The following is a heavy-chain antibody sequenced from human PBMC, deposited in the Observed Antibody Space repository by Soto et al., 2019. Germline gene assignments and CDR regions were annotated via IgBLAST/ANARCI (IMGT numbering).Heavy chain of an antibody. CDR2: ISYDGSNK. CDR1: GFTLSSYA. D-gene: IGHD5-12*01. CDR3: ARDRGDGYNWGDVDY. Sequence: QVQLVESGGGVVQPGRSLRLSCAASGFTLSSYAMHWVRQAPGKGLEWVAVISYDGSNKYYADSVKGRFTISRDNSKNTLYLQMNSLRAEDTAVYYCARDRGDGYNWGDVDYWGQGTLVTVSS. J-gene: IGHJ4*02. V-gene: IGHV3-30-3*01.